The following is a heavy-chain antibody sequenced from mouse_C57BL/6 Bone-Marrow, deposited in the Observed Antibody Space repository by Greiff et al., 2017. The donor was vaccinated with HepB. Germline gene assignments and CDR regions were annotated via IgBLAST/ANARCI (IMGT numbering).Heavy chain of an antibody. Sequence: EVQLVESGEGLVKPGGSLKLSCAASGFTFSSYAMSWVRQTPEKRLEWVAYISSGGDYIYYADTVKGRFTISRDNARNTLYLQMSSLKSEDTAMYYCTREAITTVYYAMDYWGQGTSVTVSS. D-gene: IGHD1-1*01. CDR1: GFTFSSYA. V-gene: IGHV5-9-1*02. CDR2: ISSGGDYI. J-gene: IGHJ4*01. CDR3: TREAITTVYYAMDY.